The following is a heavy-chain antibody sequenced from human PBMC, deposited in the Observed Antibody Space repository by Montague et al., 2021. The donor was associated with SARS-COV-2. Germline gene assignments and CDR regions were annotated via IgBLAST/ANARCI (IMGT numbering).Heavy chain of an antibody. J-gene: IGHJ3*02. CDR2: INHGGST. V-gene: IGHV4-34*01. Sequence: SETLSLTCAVYGGSFSGYYCGWIRQPAGKGLEWIGEINHGGSTNXNPSRKGRVTISVDTSKNQFSLKLSSVTAADTAVYYCAIPMVRGFSRAFDIWGQGTMVTVSS. D-gene: IGHD3-10*01. CDR3: AIPMVRGFSRAFDI. CDR1: GGSFSGYY.